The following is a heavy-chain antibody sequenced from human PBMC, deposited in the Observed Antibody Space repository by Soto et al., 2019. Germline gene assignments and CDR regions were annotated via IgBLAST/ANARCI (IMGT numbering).Heavy chain of an antibody. V-gene: IGHV3-23*01. CDR2: ISGSGGST. D-gene: IGHD5-12*01. Sequence: EVQLLESGGGLVQPWGSLRLSCAASGFTFSSYAMSWFRQAPGKGLEWVSAISGSGGSTYYADSVKGRFTISRDNSKNTLYLQMNSLRAEDTAVYYCAKDSGYDPEGGYWGQGTLVSVSS. CDR3: AKDSGYDPEGGY. J-gene: IGHJ4*02. CDR1: GFTFSSYA.